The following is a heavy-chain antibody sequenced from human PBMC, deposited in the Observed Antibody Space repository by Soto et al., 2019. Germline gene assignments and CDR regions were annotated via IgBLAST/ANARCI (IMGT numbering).Heavy chain of an antibody. CDR2: INHSGST. D-gene: IGHD6-19*01. J-gene: IGHJ3*02. V-gene: IGHV4-34*01. CDR3: ARAPHPIAVARNDAFDI. CDR1: GGSFSGYY. Sequence: SETLSLTCAVYGGSFSGYYWSWIRQPPGKGLEWIGEINHSGSTNYNPSLKSRVTISVDTSKNQFSLKLSSVTAADTAVYYCARAPHPIAVARNDAFDIWGQGTMVTVSS.